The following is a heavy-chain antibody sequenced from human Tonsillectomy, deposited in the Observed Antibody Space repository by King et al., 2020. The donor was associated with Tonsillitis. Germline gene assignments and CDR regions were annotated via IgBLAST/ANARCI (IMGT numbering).Heavy chain of an antibody. J-gene: IGHJ4*02. Sequence: VQLVESGGGLVQPGGSLRLSCAASGFSFSTAWMHWVRQVPGKGLVWVSLITSDGTGTTYADSVKGRFTISRDNAKNTVYLQMNSLRDEDSAVYYCARDYYYKPENWGQGTLVTVSS. CDR2: ITSDGTGT. V-gene: IGHV3-74*03. CDR1: GFSFSTAW. D-gene: IGHD3-22*01. CDR3: ARDYYYKPEN.